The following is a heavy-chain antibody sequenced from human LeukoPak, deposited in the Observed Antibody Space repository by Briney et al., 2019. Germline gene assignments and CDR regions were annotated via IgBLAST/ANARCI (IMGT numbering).Heavy chain of an antibody. CDR1: GFTFSNYA. V-gene: IGHV3-23*01. Sequence: PGGSLRLSCAASGFTFSNYAMSWVRQAPGKGLEWVSGISGSGGSASYADSVKGRFTISRDNSKNTLFLQMNSLRAEDTAIYYCAKDAIGDSSGHYWWEFGYRGQGTLVTVSS. CDR3: AKDAIGDSSGHYWWEFGY. J-gene: IGHJ4*02. CDR2: ISGSGGSA. D-gene: IGHD3-22*01.